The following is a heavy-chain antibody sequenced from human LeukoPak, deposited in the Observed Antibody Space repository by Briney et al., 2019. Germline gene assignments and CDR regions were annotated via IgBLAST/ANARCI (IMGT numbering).Heavy chain of an antibody. CDR3: ARDLHQGDDYYYYYGMDV. CDR1: GFPFSSYA. D-gene: IGHD3-16*01. V-gene: IGHV3-30-3*01. CDR2: ISYDGSNK. Sequence: GSLRLSCAAYGFPFSSYAMHWVRQAPGKGLEWVAVISYDGSNKYYADSVKGRFTISRDNSKNTLYLQMNSLRAEDTAVYYCARDLHQGDDYYYYYGMDVWGQGTTVTVSS. J-gene: IGHJ6*02.